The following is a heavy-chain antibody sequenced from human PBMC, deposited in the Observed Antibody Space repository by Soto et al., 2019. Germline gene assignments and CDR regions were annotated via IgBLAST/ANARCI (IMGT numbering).Heavy chain of an antibody. J-gene: IGHJ5*02. V-gene: IGHV3-21*01. Sequence: EVQLVESGGGLVKPGGSLRLSCVASGFTFNRYSMNWVRQAPGKGLEWVSSISTNSGSFMYYAESVKGRFTISRDNAKNSLYLQMDSLTAEDTAVYYCARSGKVDVLRNNFFDPWGQGTLVTVSS. CDR1: GFTFNRYS. CDR3: ARSGKVDVLRNNFFDP. D-gene: IGHD2-2*01. CDR2: ISTNSGSFM.